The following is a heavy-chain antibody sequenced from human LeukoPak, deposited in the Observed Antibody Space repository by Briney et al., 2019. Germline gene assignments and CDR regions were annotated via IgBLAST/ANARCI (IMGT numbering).Heavy chain of an antibody. CDR1: GGSLNDYY. CDR2: VNHLGRT. Sequence: SETLSLTCGVHGGSLNDYYWTWIRLTPGKRLEWIGEVNHLGRTNYSPSLKSRLSITIDTSKNQFFLKLSSVTAADTAIYFCARGILVTVYAAFDYWGQGTQVTVSP. CDR3: ARGILVTVYAAFDY. V-gene: IGHV4-34*01. J-gene: IGHJ4*02. D-gene: IGHD2-8*01.